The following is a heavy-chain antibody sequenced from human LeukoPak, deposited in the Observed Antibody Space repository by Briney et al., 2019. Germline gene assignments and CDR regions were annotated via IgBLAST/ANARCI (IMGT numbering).Heavy chain of an antibody. Sequence: GGSLRLSCLAPGFSFSTYDIHWVRQAPGKGLEWVAVISTDGRTKFYTDSVKGRFTISRDNSMDMLYLQMNSLRPEDTAVYYCARDMLLGRPDYMDVWGKGTTATVSS. CDR1: GFSFSTYD. CDR3: ARDMLLGRPDYMDV. D-gene: IGHD3-16*01. CDR2: ISTDGRTK. J-gene: IGHJ6*03. V-gene: IGHV3-30*04.